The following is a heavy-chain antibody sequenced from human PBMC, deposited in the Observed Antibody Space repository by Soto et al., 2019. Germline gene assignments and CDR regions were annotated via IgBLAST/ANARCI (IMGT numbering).Heavy chain of an antibody. Sequence: SETLSLTCTVSGGSISSGGYYWSWIRQHPGKGLEWIGYIYYSGSTYYNPSLKSRVTISVDTSKNQFSLKLSSVTAADTAVYYCASGNIVVVPAATYWFDPWGQGTLVTVSS. CDR2: IYYSGST. D-gene: IGHD2-2*01. V-gene: IGHV4-31*02. J-gene: IGHJ5*02. CDR3: ASGNIVVVPAATYWFDP. CDR1: GGSISSGGYY.